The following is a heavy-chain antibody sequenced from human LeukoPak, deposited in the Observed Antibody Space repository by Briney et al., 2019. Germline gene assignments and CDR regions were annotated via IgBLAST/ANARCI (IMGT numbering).Heavy chain of an antibody. V-gene: IGHV1-2*04. D-gene: IGHD6-13*01. CDR1: GYTFTGYY. J-gene: IGHJ3*02. Sequence: ASVKVSCKASGYTFTGYYMHWVRQAPGQGLEWMGWINPNSGGTNYAQKFQGWVTMTRDTSISTAYMELSRLRSDDTAVYYCARTRHSSSHDAFDIWGQGTMVTVSS. CDR3: ARTRHSSSHDAFDI. CDR2: INPNSGGT.